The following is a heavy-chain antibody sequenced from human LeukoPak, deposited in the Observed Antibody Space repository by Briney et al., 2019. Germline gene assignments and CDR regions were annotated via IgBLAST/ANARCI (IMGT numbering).Heavy chain of an antibody. Sequence: SETLSLTCTVSGGSISSSIYYWGWIRQPPGKGLEWIGTIYYSGSTYYNPSLKSRLTISVDTSKNQFSLKLRSVTATDTAVYYCARRTTGTHADAFDIWGQGTVVTVSS. CDR3: ARRTTGTHADAFDI. CDR1: GGSISSSIYY. V-gene: IGHV4-39*01. J-gene: IGHJ3*02. D-gene: IGHD1-1*01. CDR2: IYYSGST.